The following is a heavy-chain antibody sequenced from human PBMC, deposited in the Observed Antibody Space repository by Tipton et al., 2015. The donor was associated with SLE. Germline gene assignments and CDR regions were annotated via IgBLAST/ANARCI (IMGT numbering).Heavy chain of an antibody. CDR1: GFTLSDYA. Sequence: SLRLSCAASGFTLSDYALHWVRQAPGKGLEWVAVISYDGTYKYYADSVKGRFTISRDNPKNTRYLEMNSLRAEDTAVYYCARGAYYIWGSYRQRGMDVWGQGTTVTVSS. CDR2: ISYDGTYK. J-gene: IGHJ6*02. CDR3: ARGAYYIWGSYRQRGMDV. D-gene: IGHD3-16*02. V-gene: IGHV3-30*04.